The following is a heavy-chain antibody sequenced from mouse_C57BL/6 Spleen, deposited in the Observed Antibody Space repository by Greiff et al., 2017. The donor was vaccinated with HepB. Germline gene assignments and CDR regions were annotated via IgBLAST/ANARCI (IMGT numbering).Heavy chain of an antibody. CDR3: ARRDSSGLDY. CDR2: IYPSDSET. J-gene: IGHJ2*01. V-gene: IGHV1-61*01. D-gene: IGHD3-2*02. Sequence: VKLQQPGAELVRPGSSVKLSCKASGYTFTSYWMDWVKQRPGQGLEWIGNIYPSDSETHYNQKFKDKATLTVDKSSSTAYMQLSSLTSEDSAVYYCARRDSSGLDYWGQGTTLTVSS. CDR1: GYTFTSYW.